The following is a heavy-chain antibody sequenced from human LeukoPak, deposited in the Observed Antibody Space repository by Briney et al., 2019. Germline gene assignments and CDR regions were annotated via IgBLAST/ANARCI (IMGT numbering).Heavy chain of an antibody. CDR1: GFTFSSYA. D-gene: IGHD3-22*01. V-gene: IGHV3-23*01. CDR2: ISGSGGST. J-gene: IGHJ4*02. CDR3: AKDNYYDSSGYYGDY. Sequence: GGSLRLSCAASGFTFSSYAMSWVRQAPGKGLEWVSAISGSGGSTYYADSVKGRFTISRDNSKNTLYLQMNSLRAEDTAVYYCAKDNYYDSSGYYGDYWGQGTLVTVSS.